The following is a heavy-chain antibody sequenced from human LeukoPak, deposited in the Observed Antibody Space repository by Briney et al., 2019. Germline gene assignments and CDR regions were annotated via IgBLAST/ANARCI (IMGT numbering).Heavy chain of an antibody. J-gene: IGHJ4*02. CDR3: ARVAYYYDSSGYQYYFDY. CDR1: GFTFSSYS. D-gene: IGHD3-22*01. Sequence: GGSLRLSCAASGFTFSSYSMNWVRQAPGKGLEWVSSISSSSSYIYYADSVKGRFTIPRDNAKNSLYLQMNSLRDEDTAVYYCARVAYYYDSSGYQYYFDYWGQGTLVTVSS. V-gene: IGHV3-21*01. CDR2: ISSSSSYI.